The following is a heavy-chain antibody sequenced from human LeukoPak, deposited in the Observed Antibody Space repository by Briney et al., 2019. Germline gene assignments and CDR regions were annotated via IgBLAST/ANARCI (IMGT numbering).Heavy chain of an antibody. D-gene: IGHD1-26*01. CDR2: IYYSGST. J-gene: IGHJ4*02. Sequence: PSETLFLTCTVSGGSISSYYWSWIRQPPGKGLEWIGYIYYSGSTNYNPSLKSRVTISVDTSKNQYSLKLSSVTAADTAVYYCARAVVGATGLYFDYWGQGTLVTVSS. V-gene: IGHV4-59*08. CDR3: ARAVVGATGLYFDY. CDR1: GGSISSYY.